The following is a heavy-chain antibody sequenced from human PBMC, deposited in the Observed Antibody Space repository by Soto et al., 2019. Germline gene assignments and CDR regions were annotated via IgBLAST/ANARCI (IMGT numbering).Heavy chain of an antibody. Sequence: QVQLVQSGAEVKKPGASVKVSCKASGYTFTSYAMHWVRQAPGQRLEWIGWINAGNGNTKYSQKFQGRVTITRDTSASTAYMELSSLRSEDTAVYYCARVTHYDFWSGSPHFDYWGQGTLVTVSS. CDR3: ARVTHYDFWSGSPHFDY. CDR1: GYTFTSYA. CDR2: INAGNGNT. J-gene: IGHJ4*02. D-gene: IGHD3-3*01. V-gene: IGHV1-3*01.